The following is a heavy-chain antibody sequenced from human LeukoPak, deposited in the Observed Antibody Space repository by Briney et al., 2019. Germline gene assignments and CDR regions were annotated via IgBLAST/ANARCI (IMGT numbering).Heavy chain of an antibody. CDR1: GFTFSSYS. CDR3: ARDRGLLRGYYYMDV. D-gene: IGHD3-10*01. V-gene: IGHV3-48*01. J-gene: IGHJ6*03. Sequence: PGGSLRLSCAASGFTFSSYSMNWVRQAPGKGLEWVSYISSSSSTIYYADSVKGRFTISRDNAKNSLYLQMNSLRAEDTAVYYCARDRGLLRGYYYMDVWGKGTTVTVSS. CDR2: ISSSSSTI.